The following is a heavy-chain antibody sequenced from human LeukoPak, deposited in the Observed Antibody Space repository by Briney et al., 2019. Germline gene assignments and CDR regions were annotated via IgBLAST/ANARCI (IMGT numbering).Heavy chain of an antibody. J-gene: IGHJ4*02. CDR2: ISSSGSTI. CDR1: GFTFSSYE. D-gene: IGHD6-19*01. CDR3: ASRQQWHTFDY. Sequence: PGRSLRLSCAASGFTFSSYEMNWVRQAPGKGLEWVSYISSSGSTIYYADSVKGRFTISRDNAKNSLYLQMNSLRAEDTAVYYCASRQQWHTFDYWGQGTLVTVSS. V-gene: IGHV3-48*03.